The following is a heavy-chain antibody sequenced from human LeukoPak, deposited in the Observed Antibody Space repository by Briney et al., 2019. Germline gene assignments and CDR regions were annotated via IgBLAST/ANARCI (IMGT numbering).Heavy chain of an antibody. CDR2: IIPIFGTA. Sequence: EASVKVSCKASGGTFSSYAISWVRQAPGQGLEWMGRIIPIFGTANYALKFQGRVTITTDESTSTAYMELSSLRSEDTAVYYCARTYYYDSSGYYTFDYWGQGTLVTVSS. CDR3: ARTYYYDSSGYYTFDY. J-gene: IGHJ4*02. V-gene: IGHV1-69*05. CDR1: GGTFSSYA. D-gene: IGHD3-22*01.